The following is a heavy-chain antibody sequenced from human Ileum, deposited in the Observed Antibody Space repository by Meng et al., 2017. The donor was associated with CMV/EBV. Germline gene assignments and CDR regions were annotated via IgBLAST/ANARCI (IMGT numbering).Heavy chain of an antibody. J-gene: IGHJ6*02. CDR1: GSTFSGSA. CDR3: TRLGPRDYYYGMDV. D-gene: IGHD1-26*01. Sequence: GESLKISCAASGSTFSGSAIHWVRQASGKGLEWVGRIRSKTYNYATAYAASVQGRFTISRDDSENTAFLQMNILKTEDTAVYYCTRLGPRDYYYGMDVWGQGTTVTVSS. V-gene: IGHV3-73*01. CDR2: IRSKTYNYAT.